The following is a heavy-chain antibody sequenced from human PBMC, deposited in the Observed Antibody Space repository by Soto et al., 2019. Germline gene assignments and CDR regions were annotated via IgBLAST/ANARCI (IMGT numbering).Heavy chain of an antibody. CDR1: GYTFTSYG. CDR3: ARDGGGDYDYVWGRSAEGGYFDY. V-gene: IGHV1-18*01. J-gene: IGHJ4*02. D-gene: IGHD3-16*01. Sequence: ASVKVSCKASGYTFTSYGISWVRQAPGQGLEWMGWISAYNGNTNYAQKLQGRVTMTTDTSTSTAYMELRSLRSDDTAVYYCARDGGGDYDYVWGRSAEGGYFDYWGQGTLVTVSS. CDR2: ISAYNGNT.